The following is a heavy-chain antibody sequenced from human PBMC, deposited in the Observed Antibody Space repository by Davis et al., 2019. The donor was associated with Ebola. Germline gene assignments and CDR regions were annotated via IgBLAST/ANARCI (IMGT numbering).Heavy chain of an antibody. CDR2: ISSSSSYI. CDR3: AKDRRGYNSAADY. D-gene: IGHD5-24*01. J-gene: IGHJ4*02. CDR1: GFTFSTYS. Sequence: PGGSLRLSCAASGFTFSTYSMNWVRQAPGKGLEWVSSISSSSSYIYYADSVKGRFTISRDNAKNTLYLQMNSLRADDTAVYYCAKDRRGYNSAADYWGQGTLVTVSS. V-gene: IGHV3-21*04.